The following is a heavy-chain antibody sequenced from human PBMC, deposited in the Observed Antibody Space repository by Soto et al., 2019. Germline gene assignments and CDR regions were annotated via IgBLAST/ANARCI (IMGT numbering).Heavy chain of an antibody. CDR3: ARDQEYAFDI. Sequence: ESGGGLVQPGGSLRLSCVASGFTFSAYSMNWVRQAPGKGLEWISYSRTLHNTIYYADSVKGRFTISRDDAKNSLYLQMSSLRAEDTAVYYCARDQEYAFDIWGLGTTVTVSS. V-gene: IGHV3-48*01. CDR1: GFTFSAYS. D-gene: IGHD3-10*01. J-gene: IGHJ3*02. CDR2: SRTLHNTI.